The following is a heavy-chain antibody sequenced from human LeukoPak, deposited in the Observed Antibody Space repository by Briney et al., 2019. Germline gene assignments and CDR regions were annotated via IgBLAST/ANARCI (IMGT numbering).Heavy chain of an antibody. CDR3: ARGHYQWRS. J-gene: IGHJ4*02. V-gene: IGHV4-34*01. Sequence: SETLSLTCAVYGGSFSGYYWSWIRQPPGKGLEWIGEINHSGSTNYNPSLKSRVTISVDTSKNQFSLKLSSVTAADTAVYYCARGHYQWRSWGQGTLVTVSS. CDR1: GGSFSGYY. CDR2: INHSGST. D-gene: IGHD6-19*01.